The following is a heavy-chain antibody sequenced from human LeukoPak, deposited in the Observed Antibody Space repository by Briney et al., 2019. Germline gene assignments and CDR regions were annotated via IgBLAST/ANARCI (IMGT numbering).Heavy chain of an antibody. Sequence: PGGSLRLSCAASGFTVSSNYMSWVRQAPGKGLEWVSVIYSGGSTYYADSVKGRFTISRDNSKNTLYLQMNSLRAEDTAVYYCAREDYYGSGPTSGDYWGQGTLVTVSS. CDR3: AREDYYGSGPTSGDY. D-gene: IGHD3-10*01. CDR1: GFTVSSNY. V-gene: IGHV3-66*01. CDR2: IYSGGST. J-gene: IGHJ4*02.